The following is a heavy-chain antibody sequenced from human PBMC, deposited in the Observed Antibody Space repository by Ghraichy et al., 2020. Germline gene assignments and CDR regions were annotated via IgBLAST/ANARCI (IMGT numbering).Heavy chain of an antibody. J-gene: IGHJ6*03. CDR2: IKSKRDGETI. V-gene: IGHV3-15*01. CDR1: GFTFSNAW. CDR3: IIPWRDFAVYDYMDV. D-gene: IGHD2-21*02. Sequence: GGSLRLSCAASGFTFSNAWMTWVRQAPGKGLEWVGGIKSKRDGETIDYAAPVKGRFSISRDDSKSTLNLQMNGLKTEDTAVYYCIIPWRDFAVYDYMDVWGEGTTVTVSS.